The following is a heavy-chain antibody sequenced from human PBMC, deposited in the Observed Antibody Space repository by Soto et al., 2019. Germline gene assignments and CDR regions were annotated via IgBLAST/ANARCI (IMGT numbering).Heavy chain of an antibody. CDR1: GGSVNSGGYS. Sequence: QVQLQESGSRLVRPSQTVSLTCSVSGGSVNSGGYSWSWIRQPPGKGLEWIGFISPSGSTAYNPSLKSRFTISVDRSNNQISLELSAVAAADTAVYYCTRGFLAWGPGTRVTVSS. V-gene: IGHV4-30-2*01. J-gene: IGHJ5*02. CDR2: ISPSGST. CDR3: TRGFLA.